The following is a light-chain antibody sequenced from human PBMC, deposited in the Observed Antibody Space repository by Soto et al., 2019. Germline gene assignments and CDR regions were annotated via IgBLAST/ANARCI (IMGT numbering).Light chain of an antibody. J-gene: IGKJ1*01. CDR1: QTIKTY. CDR2: AAS. Sequence: DIQMTQSPSPLSASVGDSVTITCRASQTIKTYLNWYRHKPGEAPKLLIYAASRLQTGVTSRFSGSGSGTFFTLSISSLQPEDFATYYCQQTYSTPGTFGQGTKVEV. V-gene: IGKV1-39*01. CDR3: QQTYSTPGT.